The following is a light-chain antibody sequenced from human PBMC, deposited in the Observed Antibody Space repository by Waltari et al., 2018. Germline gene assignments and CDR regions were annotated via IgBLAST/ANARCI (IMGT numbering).Light chain of an antibody. CDR2: DAS. CDR1: QDIKNY. CDR3: QQYDTVPPLVT. V-gene: IGKV1-33*01. Sequence: DIQMAQSPASLSASVGDRVTITCRASQDIKNYLNWYQQKPGKAPKLLIYDASHLEKGVPSRYSGSGSGTQFTFTISSLQSEDIATYYCQQYDTVPPLVTFGGGTKVEIK. J-gene: IGKJ4*01.